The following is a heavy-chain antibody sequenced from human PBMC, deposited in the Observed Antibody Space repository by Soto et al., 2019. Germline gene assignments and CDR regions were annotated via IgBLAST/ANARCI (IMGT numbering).Heavy chain of an antibody. D-gene: IGHD5-12*01. CDR1: GFTFSSYG. CDR2: IWYDGSNK. J-gene: IGHJ4*02. V-gene: IGHV3-33*06. CDR3: AKGYYSGYDLAYFDY. Sequence: GGTLRLSCAASGFTFSSYGMHWVRQGPDKGLGWVAVIWYDGSNKYYADSVKGRFTISRDNSKNTLYLKLKSLRAEDTALYYCAKGYYSGYDLAYFDYWGQGTLVTVSS.